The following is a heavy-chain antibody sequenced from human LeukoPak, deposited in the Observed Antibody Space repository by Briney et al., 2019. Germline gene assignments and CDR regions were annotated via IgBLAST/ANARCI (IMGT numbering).Heavy chain of an antibody. Sequence: SETLSLTCTVSGDSISTYYWNWIRQPPGKGLEWVGHIHDTGSTYYNPSLESRVTISLDTSKNQFSLNLSSVTAADTAVYYCARQTWRRLWFPFDSWGQGTLVSVSS. CDR2: IHDTGST. V-gene: IGHV4-59*01. J-gene: IGHJ4*02. CDR1: GDSISTYY. D-gene: IGHD5-18*01. CDR3: ARQTWRRLWFPFDS.